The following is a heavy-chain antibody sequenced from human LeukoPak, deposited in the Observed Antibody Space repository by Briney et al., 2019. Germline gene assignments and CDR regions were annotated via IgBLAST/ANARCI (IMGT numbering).Heavy chain of an antibody. D-gene: IGHD3-9*01. CDR1: GFTFSSYW. CDR3: ARVLDDIYYYYGMDV. J-gene: IGHJ6*02. CDR2: INQDGSEI. V-gene: IGHV3-7*04. Sequence: GGSLRLSCAASGFTFSSYWMSWVRQAPGKGLEWVANINQDGSEIYYVDSVKGRFTISRDNAKNSLDLQMNSLRARDTAVYYCARVLDDIYYYYGMDVWGQGTTVTVSS.